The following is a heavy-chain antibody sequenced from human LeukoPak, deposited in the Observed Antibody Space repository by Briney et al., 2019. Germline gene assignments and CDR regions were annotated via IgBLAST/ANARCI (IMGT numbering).Heavy chain of an antibody. J-gene: IGHJ4*02. CDR3: ASTTYYYCSSGYYYFDY. Sequence: SVKVSCKASGGTFSSYAISWVRQAPGQGLEWMGGIIPIFGTANYAQKFQGRVTITTDESTSTAYMELSSLRSEDTAVDYCASTTYYYCSSGYYYFDYWGQGTLVTVSS. CDR2: IIPIFGTA. CDR1: GGTFSSYA. D-gene: IGHD3-22*01. V-gene: IGHV1-69*05.